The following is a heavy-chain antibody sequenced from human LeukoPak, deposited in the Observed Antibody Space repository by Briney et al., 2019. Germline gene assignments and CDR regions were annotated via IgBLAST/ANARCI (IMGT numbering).Heavy chain of an antibody. J-gene: IGHJ4*02. CDR2: ISSTSSYI. CDR3: ARDPWGTFGS. CDR1: GFTFSSYS. Sequence: GGSLRLSCAASGFTFSSYSMNWVRQAPGKGLEWVSSISSTSSYIHYGDSVKGRFTISRDNAKNSLYLQMNSLRAEDTAVYYCARDPWGTFGSWDQGTLVTVSS. D-gene: IGHD3-16*01. V-gene: IGHV3-21*01.